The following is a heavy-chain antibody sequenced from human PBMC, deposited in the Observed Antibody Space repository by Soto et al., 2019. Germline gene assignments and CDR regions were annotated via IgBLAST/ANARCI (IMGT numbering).Heavy chain of an antibody. V-gene: IGHV1-46*01. D-gene: IGHD3-10*01. J-gene: IGHJ3*02. Sequence: QVKLVQSGAEVKKPGTSVKVSCKASGYIFSNYYMHWVRQAPGQGLEWMGVFNPSGDATHYAQSFQGRVSVTRDTYTSTVYMELSTLTSEDTAVYYCARRGMSKIGFDTWGQGTMVTVSS. CDR1: GYIFSNYY. CDR2: FNPSGDAT. CDR3: ARRGMSKIGFDT.